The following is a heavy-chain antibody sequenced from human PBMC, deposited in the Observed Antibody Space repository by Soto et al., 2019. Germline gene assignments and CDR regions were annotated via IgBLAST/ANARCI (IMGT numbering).Heavy chain of an antibody. CDR1: GYTFTIYG. D-gene: IGHD1-26*01. V-gene: IGHV1-18*01. J-gene: IGHJ2*01. CDR2: ISAYNGNT. CDR3: ARAGIVDWYFDL. Sequence: ASVKVSCTASGYTFTIYGISWVRQAPGQGLEWMGWISAYNGNTNYAQKLQGRVTMTTDTSTSTAYMELRSLRSDDTAVYYCARAGIVDWYFDLWGRGTLVTVSS.